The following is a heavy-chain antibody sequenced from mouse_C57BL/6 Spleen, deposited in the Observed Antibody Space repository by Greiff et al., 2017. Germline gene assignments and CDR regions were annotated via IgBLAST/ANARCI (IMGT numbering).Heavy chain of an antibody. CDR2: IYPGDGDT. CDR3: ALYDYDGEWFAY. V-gene: IGHV1-82*01. J-gene: IGHJ3*01. D-gene: IGHD2-4*01. Sequence: QVQLQQSGPELVKPGASVKISCKASGYAFSSSWMNWVKQRPGKGLEWIGRIYPGDGDTNYNGKFKGKATLTADKSSSTVYMQLISLTSEDSAVYCCALYDYDGEWFAYWGQGTLVTVSA. CDR1: GYAFSSSW.